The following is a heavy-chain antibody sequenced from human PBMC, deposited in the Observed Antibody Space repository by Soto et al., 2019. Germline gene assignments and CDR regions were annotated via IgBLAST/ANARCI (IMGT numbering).Heavy chain of an antibody. Sequence: PGESLKISCAASGFTFSSYSMNWVRQAPGKGLEWVAFILDDGNNKYYADSVKGRFTISRDNAKNSLYLQMNSPRAEDTAVYYCARDIEPPGLFFDYWGQGTLVTVSS. D-gene: IGHD6-13*01. CDR1: GFTFSSYS. CDR2: ILDDGNNK. CDR3: ARDIEPPGLFFDY. J-gene: IGHJ4*02. V-gene: IGHV3-30*03.